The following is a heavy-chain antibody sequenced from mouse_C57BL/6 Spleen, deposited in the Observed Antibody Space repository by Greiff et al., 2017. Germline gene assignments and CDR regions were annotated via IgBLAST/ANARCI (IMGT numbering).Heavy chain of an antibody. CDR2: INPSNGGT. CDR3: ARCWGTAYDGLAWFAY. D-gene: IGHD2-3*01. CDR1: GYTFTSYW. V-gene: IGHV1-53*01. Sequence: VKLKQPGTELVKPGASVKLSCKASGYTFTSYWMHWVKQRPGQGLEWIGNINPSNGGTNYNEKFKSKATLTVDKSSSTAYMQLSSLTSEDSAVYYCARCWGTAYDGLAWFAYWGQGTLVTVSA. J-gene: IGHJ3*01.